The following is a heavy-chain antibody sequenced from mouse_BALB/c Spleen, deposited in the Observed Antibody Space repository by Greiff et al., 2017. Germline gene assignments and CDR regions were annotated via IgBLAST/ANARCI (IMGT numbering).Heavy chain of an antibody. CDR3: ARAYYGSSYGGYAMDY. Sequence: EVKVEESGGGLVKPGGSLKLSCAASGFTFSSYAMSWVRQTPEKRLEWVASISSGGSTYYPDSVKGRFTISRDNARNILYLQMSSLRSEDTAMYYCARAYYGSSYGGYAMDYWGQGTSVTVSS. CDR1: GFTFSSYA. J-gene: IGHJ4*01. CDR2: ISSGGST. V-gene: IGHV5-6-5*01. D-gene: IGHD1-1*01.